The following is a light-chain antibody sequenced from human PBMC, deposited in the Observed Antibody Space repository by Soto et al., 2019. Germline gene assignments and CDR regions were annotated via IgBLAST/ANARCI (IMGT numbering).Light chain of an antibody. V-gene: IGKV1-5*03. CDR2: KAS. J-gene: IGKJ1*01. CDR1: QSISSW. Sequence: DIQMTQSPSTLSASVGDRVTITCRASQSISSWLAWYQQKPGKAPKLLIYKASSLQSGVPSRFSGSGSVTEFTLTISILQPDDFATYYCQQYNSYPTFGQGTKVEIK. CDR3: QQYNSYPT.